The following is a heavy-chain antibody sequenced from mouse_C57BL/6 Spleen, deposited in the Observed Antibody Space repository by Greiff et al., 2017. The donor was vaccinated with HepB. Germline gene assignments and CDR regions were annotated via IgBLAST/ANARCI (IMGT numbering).Heavy chain of an antibody. CDR3: APHDYGFDY. Sequence: LVESGAELARPGASVKLSCKASGYTFTSYGISWVKQRTGQGLEWIGEIYPRSGNTYYNEKFKGKATLTADKSSSTAYMELRSLTSEDSAVYFCAPHDYGFDYWGQGTTLTVSS. D-gene: IGHD2-4*01. J-gene: IGHJ2*01. CDR2: IYPRSGNT. CDR1: GYTFTSYG. V-gene: IGHV1-81*01.